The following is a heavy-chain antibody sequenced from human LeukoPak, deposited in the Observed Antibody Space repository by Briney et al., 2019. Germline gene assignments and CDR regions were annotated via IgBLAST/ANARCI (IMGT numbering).Heavy chain of an antibody. CDR1: GFTFSTYG. CDR2: IRYDGTNK. V-gene: IGHV3-30*02. CDR3: AKGDRNAMPPMGY. D-gene: IGHD2-2*01. Sequence: GGSLRLSCAASGFTFSTYGMHWVRQPPGKGLEWVAFIRYDGTNKYYADSVKGRFTISRDNAKNTLYLQMNSLRAEDTAVYYCAKGDRNAMPPMGYWGQGTLVTVSS. J-gene: IGHJ4*02.